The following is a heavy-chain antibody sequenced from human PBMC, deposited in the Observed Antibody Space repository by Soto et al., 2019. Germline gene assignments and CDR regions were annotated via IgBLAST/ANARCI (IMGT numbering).Heavy chain of an antibody. CDR2: ISGSGATT. D-gene: IGHD6-6*01. CDR3: AKPPYRSSTFYYYGMDV. CDR1: GFTFSSYA. Sequence: EEQLLESGGGLVQPGGSLRLSCAASGFTFSSYAMSWVRQAPGKGLEWVSAISGSGATTYHADSVKGRFTISRENSKNTLYLQMNSLRAEDTAVYYCAKPPYRSSTFYYYGMDVWGRGTTVTVSS. J-gene: IGHJ6*02. V-gene: IGHV3-23*01.